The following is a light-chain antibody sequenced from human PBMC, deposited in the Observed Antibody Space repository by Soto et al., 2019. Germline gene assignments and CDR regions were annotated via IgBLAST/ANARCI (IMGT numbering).Light chain of an antibody. V-gene: IGKV1-5*01. CDR3: QQYGSFSIT. J-gene: IGKJ5*01. Sequence: DIQMTQSPSTLPASVGDRVTITCRASQTISSWLAWYQQKSGRAPKLLIYDSSSLESGVPSRFSGSGSGTEFSLTISSLQPDDFATYFCQQYGSFSITFGQGTRLEN. CDR1: QTISSW. CDR2: DSS.